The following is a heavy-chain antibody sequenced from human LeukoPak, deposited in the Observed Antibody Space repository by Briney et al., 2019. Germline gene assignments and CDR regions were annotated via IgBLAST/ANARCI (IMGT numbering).Heavy chain of an antibody. CDR1: GFTFDDYT. CDR3: AKDLLGGGSGSWMDV. D-gene: IGHD3-10*01. Sequence: GGSLRLSCAASGFTFDDYTMHWVRQAPGKGLEWVSLISWDGGSTYYADSVKGRFTISRDNSKNSLYLQMNSLRTEDTALYYCAKDLLGGGSGSWMDVWGKGTTVTVSS. J-gene: IGHJ6*04. V-gene: IGHV3-43*01. CDR2: ISWDGGST.